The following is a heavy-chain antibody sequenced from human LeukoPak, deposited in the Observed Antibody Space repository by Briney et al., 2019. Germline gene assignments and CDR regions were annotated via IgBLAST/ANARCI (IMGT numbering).Heavy chain of an antibody. D-gene: IGHD3-9*01. CDR1: GFTFSSHG. CDR3: ARGGYFDWLFGSSFDY. V-gene: IGHV3-21*01. CDR2: ISSSSSYI. Sequence: GGSLRLSCAASGFTFSSHGMNWVRQAPGKGLEWVSSISSSSSYIYYADSVKGRFTISRDNAKNSLYLQMNSLRAEDTAVYYCARGGYFDWLFGSSFDYWGQGTLVTVSS. J-gene: IGHJ4*02.